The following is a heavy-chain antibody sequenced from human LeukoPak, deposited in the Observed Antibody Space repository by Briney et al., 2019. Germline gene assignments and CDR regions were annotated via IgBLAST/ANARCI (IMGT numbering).Heavy chain of an antibody. CDR1: GFTFSSNS. J-gene: IGHJ4*02. D-gene: IGHD3-10*01. CDR3: ARGITELDY. Sequence: PGGSLRLSCAASGFTFSSNSMNWVRQAPGKGLEWVSFITGSGTIIYYADSVKDRFTISRDNAKNSVYLQMNSLRAEDTAVYYCARGITELDYWGQGTLVTVSS. CDR2: ITGSGTII. V-gene: IGHV3-48*01.